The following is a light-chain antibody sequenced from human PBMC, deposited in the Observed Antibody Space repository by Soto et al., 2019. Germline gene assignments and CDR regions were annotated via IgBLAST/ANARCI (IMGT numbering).Light chain of an antibody. CDR3: QSYDDSHQV. V-gene: IGLV6-57*03. J-gene: IGLJ3*02. CDR2: EDN. CDR1: SGNIASNY. Sequence: NFMLTQPHSVSESPGKTVTISCTRSSGNIASNYVQWYQQRPGSAPTTVIYEDNQRPSGVPDRFSGSIDSSSNSAALTISGLKTEDEADYYCQSYDDSHQVFGGGTQLTVL.